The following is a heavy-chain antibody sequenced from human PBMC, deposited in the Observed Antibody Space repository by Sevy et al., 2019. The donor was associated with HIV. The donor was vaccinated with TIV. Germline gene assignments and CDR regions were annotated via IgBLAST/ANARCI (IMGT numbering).Heavy chain of an antibody. J-gene: IGHJ4*02. V-gene: IGHV3-21*01. CDR2: ISSSSSYI. Sequence: GGSLRLSCAASGFTFSSYSMNWVRQAPGKGLEWVSSISSSSSYIYYADSVKGRFTISRDNAKNSLYLQMNSLRAEDTAVYYCARNVASRGLYYFDYWGQGTLVTVSS. CDR1: GFTFSSYS. CDR3: ARNVASRGLYYFDY. D-gene: IGHD3-10*01.